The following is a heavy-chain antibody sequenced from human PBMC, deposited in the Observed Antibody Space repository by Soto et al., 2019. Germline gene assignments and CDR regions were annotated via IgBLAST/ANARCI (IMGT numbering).Heavy chain of an antibody. V-gene: IGHV4-31*03. J-gene: IGHJ6*02. CDR1: GGSIRIGGYY. CDR2: IYYSGNT. D-gene: IGHD5-18*01. Sequence: PSETLSLTCTVSGGSIRIGGYYGSWVRQNPRRGLEWIGNIYYSGNTYYNPSLKSRLTISVDTSKNQFSLNPSSVTAADTAVYYCARDRLMATAGTARHYFGLDVWGQGTTVTVSS. CDR3: ARDRLMATAGTARHYFGLDV.